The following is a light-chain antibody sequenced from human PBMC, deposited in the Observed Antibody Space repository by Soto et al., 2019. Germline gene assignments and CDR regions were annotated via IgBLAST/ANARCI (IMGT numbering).Light chain of an antibody. CDR1: QSISSSY. CDR2: GAS. Sequence: EIVLTQSPGTLSLSPGERATLSCRASQSISSSYLAWYQQKPGQAPGLLIYGASRRATGIPDRFIGSGSGTDFTLTISRLEPEDFAVYYCHQYDDGPYTFGQGTKVEI. J-gene: IGKJ2*01. V-gene: IGKV3-20*01. CDR3: HQYDDGPYT.